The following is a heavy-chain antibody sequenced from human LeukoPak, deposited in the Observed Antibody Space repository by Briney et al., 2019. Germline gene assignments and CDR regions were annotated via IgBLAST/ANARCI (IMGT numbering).Heavy chain of an antibody. CDR3: AKGGESYYNHYYMGV. V-gene: IGHV3-23*01. D-gene: IGHD3-16*01. CDR2: ISGGGSST. CDR1: GFSFNSYA. Sequence: PGGSLRLSCAASGFSFNSYAMTWVRQAPGKGPEWVSTISGGGSSTYYADSVKGRFTISRDNSKSTLYLQMNSLRAEDTAVYYCAKGGESYYNHYYMGVWGKGTTVTVSS. J-gene: IGHJ6*03.